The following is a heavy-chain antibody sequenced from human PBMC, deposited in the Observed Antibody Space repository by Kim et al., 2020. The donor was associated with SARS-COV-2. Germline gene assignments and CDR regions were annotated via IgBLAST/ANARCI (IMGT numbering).Heavy chain of an antibody. CDR2: IRSKANSYAT. Sequence: GGSLRLSCAASGFTFSGSAMHWVRQASGKGLEWVGRIRSKANSYATAYAASVKGRFTISRDDSKTTAYLQLNSLKTEDTAVYYCTHVPGTTLVFWGAFDIWGQGTMVTVSS. D-gene: IGHD1-1*01. CDR3: THVPGTTLVFWGAFDI. J-gene: IGHJ3*02. CDR1: GFTFSGSA. V-gene: IGHV3-73*01.